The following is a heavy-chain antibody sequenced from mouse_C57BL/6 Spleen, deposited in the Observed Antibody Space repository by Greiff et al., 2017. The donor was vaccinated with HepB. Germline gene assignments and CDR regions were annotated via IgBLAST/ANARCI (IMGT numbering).Heavy chain of an antibody. CDR1: GYTFTDYN. CDR2: INPNNGGT. CDR3: ARRGDYGNYGDY. J-gene: IGHJ2*01. V-gene: IGHV1-22*01. D-gene: IGHD2-1*01. Sequence: EVQLQQSGPELVKPGASVKMSCKASGYTFTDYNMHWVKQSHGKSLEWIGYINPNNGGTSYNQKFKGKATLTVNKSSSTAYMELRSLTSEDSAVYYCARRGDYGNYGDYWGQGTTLTVSS.